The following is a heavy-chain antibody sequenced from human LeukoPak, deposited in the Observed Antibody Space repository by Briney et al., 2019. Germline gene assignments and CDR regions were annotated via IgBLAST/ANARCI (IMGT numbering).Heavy chain of an antibody. D-gene: IGHD6-13*01. CDR3: ARRGSSSWYRKYYFDY. CDR2: INHSGST. V-gene: IGHV4-34*01. Sequence: ASETLSLTCAVYGGSFSGYYWSWIRQPPGKGLEWIGEINHSGSTNYNPSLKSRVTISVDTSKNQFSLKLSSVTAADTAVYYCARRGSSSWYRKYYFDYWGQGTLVTVSS. CDR1: GGSFSGYY. J-gene: IGHJ4*02.